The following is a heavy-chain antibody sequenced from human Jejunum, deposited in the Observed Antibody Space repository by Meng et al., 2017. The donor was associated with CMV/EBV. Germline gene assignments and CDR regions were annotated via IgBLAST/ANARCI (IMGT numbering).Heavy chain of an antibody. CDR1: GFILSDSR. V-gene: IGHV3-23*04. D-gene: IGHD3-22*01. CDR3: AKRYYDSSGPY. Sequence: EVQLVESGGGLVQPGGSLKLSCAASGFILSDSRLHWVRQASGKGLEWVSTIRGSGTSTYYADSVKGRFTISRDNSKNTLYLQMNSLRSEDTAVYYCAKRYYDSSGPYWGQGTLVTVSS. J-gene: IGHJ4*02. CDR2: IRGSGTST.